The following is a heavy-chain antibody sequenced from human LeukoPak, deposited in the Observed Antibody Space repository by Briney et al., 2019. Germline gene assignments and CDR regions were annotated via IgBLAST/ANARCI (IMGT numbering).Heavy chain of an antibody. D-gene: IGHD3-10*01. CDR3: AKDGNFRVPGED. V-gene: IGHV3-30*02. Sequence: GGSLRLSCTASGFTFSDYGMHWVRQAAGKGLQWVTFIRYDASNKYYADSVQGRFTISRDNSKNTLFLQMNSLGTEDTAVYYCAKDGNFRVPGEDWGQGTLVTVSS. CDR1: GFTFSDYG. CDR2: IRYDASNK. J-gene: IGHJ4*02.